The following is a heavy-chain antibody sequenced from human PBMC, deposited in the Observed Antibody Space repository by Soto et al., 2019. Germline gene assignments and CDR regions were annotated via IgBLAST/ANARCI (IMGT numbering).Heavy chain of an antibody. Sequence: QITLKESGPMLVKPTQTLTLTCTFSGFSLSTSGVGVGWIRQPPGTALEWLALIYLDDTKHYSPSLESRLTITKDTSKNQVVLTMTNMHPVDTATYYCVHKGWGDRILDYWGQGTLLTVSS. CDR2: IYLDDTK. CDR1: GFSLSTSGVG. J-gene: IGHJ4*02. CDR3: VHKGWGDRILDY. V-gene: IGHV2-5*02. D-gene: IGHD3-16*01.